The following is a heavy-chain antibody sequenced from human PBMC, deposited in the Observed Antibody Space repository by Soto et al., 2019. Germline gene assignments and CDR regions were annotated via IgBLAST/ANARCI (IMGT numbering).Heavy chain of an antibody. D-gene: IGHD3-22*01. V-gene: IGHV4-31*02. Sequence: PSETLSLTCAVSGGSISSGGYSWSWIRQHPGKGLEWIGYIYYSGSTYYNPSLKSRVTISVDTSKNQFSLKLSSVTAADTAVYYCERHKYDSSGTAVDVWGQGNTVTVSS. CDR1: GGSISSGGYS. J-gene: IGHJ6*02. CDR3: ERHKYDSSGTAVDV. CDR2: IYYSGST.